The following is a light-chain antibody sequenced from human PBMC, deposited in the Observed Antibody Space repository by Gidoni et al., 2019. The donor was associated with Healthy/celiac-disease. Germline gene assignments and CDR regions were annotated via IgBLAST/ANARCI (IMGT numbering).Light chain of an antibody. J-gene: IGLJ1*01. CDR1: SSDVGGYNY. Sequence: QSALTQPASVSGSPGQSITISCTGTSSDVGGYNYVSWYQQPPGKAPKLMIYDVSNRPSVVSNRFSGSKSGNTASLTISGLQAEDEADYYCSSYTSSSTRVFGTGTKVTV. V-gene: IGLV2-14*01. CDR2: DVS. CDR3: SSYTSSSTRV.